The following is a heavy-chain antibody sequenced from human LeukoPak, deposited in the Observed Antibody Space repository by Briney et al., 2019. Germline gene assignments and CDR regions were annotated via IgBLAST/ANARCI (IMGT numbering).Heavy chain of an antibody. D-gene: IGHD3-22*01. V-gene: IGHV1-18*01. Sequence: ASVKVSCKASGYTFTSYGISWVRQAPGQGLEWMGWIRTYNGNTNYAQKRQVRVTMTTDTSTTTAYVALRSLRSAATVMYCYARAEDSSGTHYYYYGMDVWGQGTTVTVSS. CDR1: GYTFTSYG. CDR3: ARAEDSSGTHYYYYGMDV. CDR2: IRTYNGNT. J-gene: IGHJ6*02.